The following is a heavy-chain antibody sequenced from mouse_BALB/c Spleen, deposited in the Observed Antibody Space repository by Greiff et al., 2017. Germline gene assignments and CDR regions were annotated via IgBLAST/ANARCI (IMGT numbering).Heavy chain of an antibody. CDR2: ISSGGGST. CDR3: ARGYAPYYYAMDY. D-gene: IGHD3-1*01. Sequence: EVKLVESGGGLVKPGGSLKLSCAASGFAFSSYDMSWVRQTPEKRLEWVAYISSGGGSTYYPDTVKGRFTISRDNAKNTLYLQMSSLKSEDTAMYYCARGYAPYYYAMDYWGQGTSVTVSS. J-gene: IGHJ4*01. V-gene: IGHV5-12-1*01. CDR1: GFAFSSYD.